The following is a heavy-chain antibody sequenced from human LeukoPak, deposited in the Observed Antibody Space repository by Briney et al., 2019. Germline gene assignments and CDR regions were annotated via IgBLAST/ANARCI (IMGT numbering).Heavy chain of an antibody. Sequence: SETLSLTCTASGGSISSYYWSWIRQPPGKGLEWIGDIYYSGSTNYNPSLKSRVTISVDTSKNQFSLKLSSVTAADTAVYYCAREMITMVRGVMTDYFDYWGQGTLVTVSS. CDR2: IYYSGST. CDR1: GGSISSYY. V-gene: IGHV4-59*01. CDR3: AREMITMVRGVMTDYFDY. D-gene: IGHD3-10*01. J-gene: IGHJ4*02.